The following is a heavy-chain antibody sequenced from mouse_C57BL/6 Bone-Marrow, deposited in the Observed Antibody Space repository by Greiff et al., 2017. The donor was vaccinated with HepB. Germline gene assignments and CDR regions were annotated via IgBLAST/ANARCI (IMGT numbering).Heavy chain of an antibody. V-gene: IGHV14-3*01. D-gene: IGHD3-3*01. Sequence: VQLQQSVAELVRPGASVKLSCTASGFNIKNTYMHWVKQRPEQGLEWIGRIDPANGNTKYAPKFQGKATITADTSSNTAYLQLSSLTSEDTAIYYWARRLRGRARDYYAMDDWGPGTSVTVSS. J-gene: IGHJ4*01. CDR3: ARRLRGRARDYYAMDD. CDR2: IDPANGNT. CDR1: GFNIKNTY.